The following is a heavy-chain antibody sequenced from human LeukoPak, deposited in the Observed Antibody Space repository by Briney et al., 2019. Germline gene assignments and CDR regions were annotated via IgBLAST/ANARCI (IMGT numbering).Heavy chain of an antibody. J-gene: IGHJ5*02. Sequence: PGGSLRLSCAASGFTFSSYAMHWVRQAPGKGLEWVAVISYDGSNKYYADSVKGRFTISRDNSKNTLYLQMNSLRAEDTAVYYCARSQYCGGDCYPNWFDPWGQGTLVTVSS. CDR1: GFTFSSYA. CDR3: ARSQYCGGDCYPNWFDP. CDR2: ISYDGSNK. V-gene: IGHV3-30-3*01. D-gene: IGHD2-21*02.